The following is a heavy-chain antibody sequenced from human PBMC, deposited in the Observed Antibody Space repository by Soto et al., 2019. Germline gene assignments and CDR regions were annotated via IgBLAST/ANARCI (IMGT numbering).Heavy chain of an antibody. CDR2: TYYRRNT. CDR3: ARALKCITIFGVVNAYYYYYHMDV. Sequence: PSETLSLTCSVSGGSIDSSDFYWVWIRQPPGEGLEWIGSTYYRRNTYYNSSLRSRVTLSVDTSKNQFSLKLSFVTAADTAVYYCARALKCITIFGVVNAYYYYYHMDVWGKGTTVTVSS. CDR1: GGSIDSSDFY. J-gene: IGHJ6*03. V-gene: IGHV4-39*01. D-gene: IGHD3-3*01.